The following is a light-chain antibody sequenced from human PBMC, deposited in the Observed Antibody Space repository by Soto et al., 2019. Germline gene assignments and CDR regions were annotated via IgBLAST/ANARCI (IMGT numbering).Light chain of an antibody. V-gene: IGKV1-27*01. J-gene: IGKJ4*01. CDR2: AAY. CDR1: QGISNF. CDR3: QNYDSAPRT. Sequence: DIQMTQSPSSLSASVGDRVTITCRASQGISNFLAWYQQKPGKVPSLLIYAAYTLQSGVPSRFSGCGSGTDFTLTISGLQTEDVATYYCQNYDSAPRTFGGGTKGDIK.